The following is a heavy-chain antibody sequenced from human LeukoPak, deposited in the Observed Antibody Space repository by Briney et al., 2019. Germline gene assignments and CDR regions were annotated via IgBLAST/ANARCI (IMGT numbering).Heavy chain of an antibody. CDR2: IYSGGST. J-gene: IGHJ6*03. D-gene: IGHD3-22*01. CDR3: ARDLIYDSSGFYYYYMDV. V-gene: IGHV3-53*01. CDR1: GFTFDDYG. Sequence: GGSLRLSCAASGFTFDDYGMSWVRQAPGKGLEWVSVIYSGGSTYYADSVKGRFTISRDNSKNTLYLQMNSLRAEDTAVYYCARDLIYDSSGFYYYYMDVWGKGTTVTVSS.